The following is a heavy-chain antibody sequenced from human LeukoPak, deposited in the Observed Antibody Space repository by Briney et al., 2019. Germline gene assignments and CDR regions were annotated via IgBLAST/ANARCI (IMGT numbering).Heavy chain of an antibody. V-gene: IGHV3-30-3*01. J-gene: IGHJ3*02. CDR3: ARAGYYGLDAFDI. D-gene: IGHD2/OR15-2a*01. Sequence: PGGSLRLSCAASGFTFSSYAMHWVRQAPGKGLEWVAVISYDGSNKYYADSVKGRFTISRDNSKNTLYLQMNSLRAEDTAVYYCARAGYYGLDAFDIRGQGTMVTVSS. CDR1: GFTFSSYA. CDR2: ISYDGSNK.